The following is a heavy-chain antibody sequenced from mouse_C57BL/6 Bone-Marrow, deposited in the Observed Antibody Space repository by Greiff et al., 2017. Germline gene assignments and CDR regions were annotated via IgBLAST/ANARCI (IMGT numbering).Heavy chain of an antibody. CDR3: TGDSYWYFDD. J-gene: IGHJ1*03. CDR1: GFNFKDDY. V-gene: IGHV14-4*01. Sequence: EVQLQQSGAELVRPGASVKLSCTASGFNFKDDYMHWVKQRPEQGLEWIGWIDPENGDTEYASKFQGKATITADTSSKTAYLQLSSLTSEDTAVYYCTGDSYWYFDDWGTGTTVTVSS. CDR2: IDPENGDT. D-gene: IGHD2-12*01.